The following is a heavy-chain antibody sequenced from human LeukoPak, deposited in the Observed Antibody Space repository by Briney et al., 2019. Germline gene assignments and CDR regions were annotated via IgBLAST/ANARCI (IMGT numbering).Heavy chain of an antibody. CDR2: MNPNSGNT. V-gene: IGHV1-8*01. CDR1: GYTFTSYD. CDR3: ARLQRDYDFWSGYPGGYYYGMDV. J-gene: IGHJ6*02. Sequence: VASVNVSCKASGYTFTSYDINWVRQATGQGLEWMGWMNPNSGNTGYAQKFQGRVTMTRNTSISTAYMELSSLRSEDTAVYYCARLQRDYDFWSGYPGGYYYGMDVWGQGTTVTVSS. D-gene: IGHD3-3*01.